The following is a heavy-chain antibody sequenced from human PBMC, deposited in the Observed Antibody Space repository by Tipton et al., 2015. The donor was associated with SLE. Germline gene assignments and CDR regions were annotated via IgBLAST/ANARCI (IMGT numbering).Heavy chain of an antibody. CDR3: VAGWSAIDY. Sequence: TLSLTCTVSGGSFSSGSYFGGWIRQPPGKGLVWIGSFYYGGSMYYNPPLKSRVTLSRDTSKNQFSLKLTSVTAADKAVYYCVAGWSAIDYWGQGMLVTVSS. J-gene: IGHJ4*02. CDR1: GGSFSSGSYF. D-gene: IGHD2-15*01. CDR2: FYYGGSM. V-gene: IGHV4-39*07.